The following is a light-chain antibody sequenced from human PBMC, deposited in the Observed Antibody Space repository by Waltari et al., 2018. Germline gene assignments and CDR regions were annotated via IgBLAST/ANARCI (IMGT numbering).Light chain of an antibody. CDR3: HQYNNWPPHT. CDR1: QSVRTD. V-gene: IGKV3-15*01. CDR2: GAS. Sequence: VLTQSPATLSVSPGDRVTLSCRASQSVRTDLVWYQQKPGQAPRLLIYGASTRATGIPARFSGSGSGTEFTLTISSLQSEDFALYYCHQYNNWPPHTFGQGTKLDLK. J-gene: IGKJ2*01.